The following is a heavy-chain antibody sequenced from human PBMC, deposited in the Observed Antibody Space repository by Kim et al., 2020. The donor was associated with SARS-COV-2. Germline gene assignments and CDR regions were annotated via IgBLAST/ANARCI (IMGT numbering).Heavy chain of an antibody. D-gene: IGHD3-22*01. CDR2: ISSSGSTI. CDR1: GFTFSSYE. V-gene: IGHV3-48*03. Sequence: GGSLRLSCAASGFTFSSYEMNWVRQAPGKGLEWVSYISSSGSTIYYADSVKGRFTISRDNAKNSLYLQMNSLRAEDTAVYYCASLTSSSGYYPSYYYGMDVWGQGTTVTVSS. J-gene: IGHJ6*02. CDR3: ASLTSSSGYYPSYYYGMDV.